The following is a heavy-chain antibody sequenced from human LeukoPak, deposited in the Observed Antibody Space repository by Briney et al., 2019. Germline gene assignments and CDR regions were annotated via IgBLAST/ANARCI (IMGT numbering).Heavy chain of an antibody. CDR1: GFTFSSHS. CDR3: AASAGYSSSSGLSWFDP. Sequence: GGSLRLSCAASGFTFSSHSMNWVRQAPGKGLEWVSSISSRSSYIYYADSVKGRFTISRDNAKNSLYLQMNSLRAEDTAVYYCAASAGYSSSSGLSWFDPWGQGTLVTVSS. D-gene: IGHD6-13*01. J-gene: IGHJ5*02. V-gene: IGHV3-21*04. CDR2: ISSRSSYI.